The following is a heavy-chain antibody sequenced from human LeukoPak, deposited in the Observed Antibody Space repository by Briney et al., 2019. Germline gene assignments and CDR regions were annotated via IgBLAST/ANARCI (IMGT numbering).Heavy chain of an antibody. Sequence: ASVKVSCKVSGYTLTELSMHWVRQAPGKGLEWMGGFDPEDGETIYAQKFQGRVTMTEDTSTDTAYMELSSLRSEDTAVYYCATLEMATISFGYWGQGTLVTVSS. D-gene: IGHD5-24*01. CDR2: FDPEDGET. CDR3: ATLEMATISFGY. V-gene: IGHV1-24*01. CDR1: GYTLTELS. J-gene: IGHJ4*02.